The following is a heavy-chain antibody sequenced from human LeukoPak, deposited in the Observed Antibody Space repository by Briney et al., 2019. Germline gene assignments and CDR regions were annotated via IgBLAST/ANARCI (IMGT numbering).Heavy chain of an antibody. J-gene: IGHJ4*02. CDR1: GFTFNNYG. CDR3: VKERDGYSSSSSDY. V-gene: IGHV3-30*18. Sequence: PGRSPRLSCAASGFTFNNYGMQWVRQAPGKGLDWVAVISYTGNTKYYADSVRGRFTISRDNSKNTLYLQMNSLRAEDTAVYSCVKERDGYSSSSSDYWGQGTLVTVSS. CDR2: ISYTGNTK. D-gene: IGHD6-6*01.